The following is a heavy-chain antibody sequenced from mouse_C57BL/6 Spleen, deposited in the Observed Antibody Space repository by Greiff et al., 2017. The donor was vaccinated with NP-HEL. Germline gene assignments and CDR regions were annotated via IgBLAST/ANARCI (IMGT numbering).Heavy chain of an antibody. CDR3: TRVGDSYWYFDV. Sequence: EVQLVESGEGLVKPGGSLKLSCAASGFTFSSYAMSWVRQTPEKRLEWVAYISSGGDYIYYADTVKGRFTISRDNARNTLYLQMSSLKSEDTAMYYCTRVGDSYWYFDVWGTGTTVTVSS. CDR1: GFTFSSYA. CDR2: ISSGGDYI. V-gene: IGHV5-9-1*02. J-gene: IGHJ1*03.